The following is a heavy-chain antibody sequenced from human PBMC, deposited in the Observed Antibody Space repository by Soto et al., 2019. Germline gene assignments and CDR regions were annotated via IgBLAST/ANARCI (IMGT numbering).Heavy chain of an antibody. CDR2: VIPILGVV. Sequence: QVQVVQSGAEVKKPGSSVKVSCKASGGYYRSYTITWVRQAPGQGLEWMGRVIPILGVVNYAQKFQGKVTFTADQSTSTAYMELSSLRSDDTAVYYCARESVGDSPLLDYWGQGTLVTVSS. V-gene: IGHV1-69*08. CDR3: ARESVGDSPLLDY. D-gene: IGHD4-17*01. J-gene: IGHJ4*01. CDR1: GGYYRSYT.